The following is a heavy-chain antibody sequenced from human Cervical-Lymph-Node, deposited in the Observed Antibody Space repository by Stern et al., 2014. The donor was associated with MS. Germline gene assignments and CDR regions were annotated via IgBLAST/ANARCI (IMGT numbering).Heavy chain of an antibody. CDR2: IYTSGST. CDR3: ARATVVTFDY. CDR1: GGSISSGSYY. D-gene: IGHD4-23*01. Sequence: QVQLQESGPGLVKPSQTLSLTCTVSGGSISSGSYYWSWIRQPAGKGLEWIGRIYTSGSTNYNPSLKSRVTISVDTSKNQFSLKLSSVTAADTAVYYCARATVVTFDYWGQGTLVTVSS. J-gene: IGHJ4*02. V-gene: IGHV4-61*02.